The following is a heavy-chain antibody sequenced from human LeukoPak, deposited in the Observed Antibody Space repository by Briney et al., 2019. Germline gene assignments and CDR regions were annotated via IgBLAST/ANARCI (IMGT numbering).Heavy chain of an antibody. Sequence: GGSLRLSCAASGFTFSRYGMHWVRQAPGKGLEWVSVMYSDGRTYYADSVKGRFTISRDISMNALYLQMNSLRPEDTAIYYCARHDWFDPWGQGTLVTVSS. V-gene: IGHV3-66*04. J-gene: IGHJ5*02. CDR3: ARHDWFDP. CDR2: MYSDGRT. CDR1: GFTFSRYG.